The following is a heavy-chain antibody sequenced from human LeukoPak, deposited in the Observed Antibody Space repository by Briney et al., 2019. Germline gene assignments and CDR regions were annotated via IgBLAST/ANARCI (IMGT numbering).Heavy chain of an antibody. Sequence: SETLSLTCAVSGGSISSHYWSWIRQPPGKGLEWIGHIYYIGSTNYNPSLESRVTISVDTSKNQFSLRLSSVTAADTAVYYCARDPDSRYSIFHDAFDIWGQGTMVTVSS. CDR3: ARDPDSRYSIFHDAFDI. CDR1: GGSISSHY. D-gene: IGHD5-12*01. J-gene: IGHJ3*02. CDR2: IYYIGST. V-gene: IGHV4-59*11.